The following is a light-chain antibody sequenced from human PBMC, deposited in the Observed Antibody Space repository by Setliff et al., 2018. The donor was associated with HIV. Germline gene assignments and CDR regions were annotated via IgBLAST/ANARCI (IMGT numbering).Light chain of an antibody. Sequence: SALTQPPSASGTPGQRVTISCSGSGSNIGTNTVTWYHQLPGTAPKVLIHSNNQRPSGVPDRFTGSKSGTSASLAISGLQSEDEADYYCAAWDDSLNGYVFATGTKVTVL. CDR3: AAWDDSLNGYV. CDR1: GSNIGTNT. J-gene: IGLJ1*01. V-gene: IGLV1-44*01. CDR2: SNN.